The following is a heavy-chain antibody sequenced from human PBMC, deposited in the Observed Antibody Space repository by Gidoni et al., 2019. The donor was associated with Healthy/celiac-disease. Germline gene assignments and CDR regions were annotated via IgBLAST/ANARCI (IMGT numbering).Heavy chain of an antibody. D-gene: IGHD3-3*01. V-gene: IGHV3-30*18. CDR3: AKDTLPVYTIFGVAGFDY. CDR2: ISYDGSNK. CDR1: GFTFSSYG. J-gene: IGHJ4*02. Sequence: QVQLVESGGGVVQPGRSLRLSCAASGFTFSSYGMHWVRQAPGKGLEWVAVISYDGSNKYYADSVKGRFTISRDNSKNTLYLQMNSLRAEDTAVYYCAKDTLPVYTIFGVAGFDYWGQGTLVTVSS.